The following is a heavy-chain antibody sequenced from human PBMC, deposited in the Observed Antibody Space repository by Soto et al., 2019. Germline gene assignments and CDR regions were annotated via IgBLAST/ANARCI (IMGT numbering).Heavy chain of an antibody. Sequence: QVQLVESGGGLVQPGRSLRLSCAASGFTFSFYGMHWVRQAPGKGLEWLAVISYGERNKFYADSVKGRFTVSRDNSKNTLSLQMNSLRTEDTAVYYCAKGGSSYSDPIDDWGQGTLVTVSS. V-gene: IGHV3-30*18. D-gene: IGHD6-6*01. CDR1: GFTFSFYG. CDR3: AKGGSSYSDPIDD. J-gene: IGHJ4*02. CDR2: ISYGERNK.